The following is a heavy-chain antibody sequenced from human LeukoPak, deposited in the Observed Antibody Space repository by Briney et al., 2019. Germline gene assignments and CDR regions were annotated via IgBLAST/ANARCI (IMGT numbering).Heavy chain of an antibody. CDR2: ISPTGSTA. D-gene: IGHD6-6*01. V-gene: IGHV3-74*01. CDR1: GFSFSGHW. Sequence: GGSLRLSCTASGFSFSGHWMHWARQLPGKGLVWVSRISPTGSTASYADSVKGRFTVSRDNAKNTLYLQVNNLRAEDTAVYYCARGPNSNWSGLDFWGQGTLLTVSS. CDR3: ARGPNSNWSGLDF. J-gene: IGHJ4*02.